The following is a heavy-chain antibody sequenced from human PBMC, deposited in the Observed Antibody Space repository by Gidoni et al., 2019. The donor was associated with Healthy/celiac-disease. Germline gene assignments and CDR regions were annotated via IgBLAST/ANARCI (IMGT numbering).Heavy chain of an antibody. CDR3: AAMTPNWFDP. Sequence: QVQLQESGPGLVKPSETLSLTCAGSGYSISSGYYWGWIRQPPGKGLEWIGSIYHSGSTSYNPSLKSRVTISVDTSKNQFSLKLSSVTAADTAVYYCAAMTPNWFDPWGQGTLVTVSS. CDR1: GYSISSGYY. J-gene: IGHJ5*02. V-gene: IGHV4-38-2*01. CDR2: IYHSGST.